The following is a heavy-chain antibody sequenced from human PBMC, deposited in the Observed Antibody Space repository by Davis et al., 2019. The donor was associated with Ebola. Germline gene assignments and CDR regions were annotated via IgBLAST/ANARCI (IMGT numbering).Heavy chain of an antibody. Sequence: PGGSLRLSCAASGFTFSSYVMSWVRQAPGKGLEWVSSISGSGGSTYYADSVKGRFTISRDNSKNTLYLQMNSLRAEDTAVYYCAKDHEDTAMLWACNWFDPWSQGTLVTVSS. CDR3: AKDHEDTAMLWACNWFDP. J-gene: IGHJ5*02. V-gene: IGHV3-23*01. D-gene: IGHD5-18*01. CDR2: ISGSGGST. CDR1: GFTFSSYV.